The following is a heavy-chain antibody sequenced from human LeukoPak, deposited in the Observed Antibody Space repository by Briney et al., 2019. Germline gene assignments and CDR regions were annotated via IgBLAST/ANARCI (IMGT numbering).Heavy chain of an antibody. V-gene: IGHV4-34*01. CDR3: ARGRKVPIAVAGNYYYYYYMDA. CDR1: GGSFSGYY. CDR2: INHSGST. Sequence: SETLSLTCAVYGGSFSGYYWSRIRQPPGKGLEWIGEINHSGSTNYNPSLKSRVTISVDTSKNQFSLKLSSVTAADTAVYYCARGRKVPIAVAGNYYYYYYMDAWGKGTTVTVSS. J-gene: IGHJ6*03. D-gene: IGHD6-19*01.